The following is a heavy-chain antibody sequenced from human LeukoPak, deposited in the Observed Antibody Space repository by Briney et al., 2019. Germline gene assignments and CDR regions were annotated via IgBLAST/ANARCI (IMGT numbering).Heavy chain of an antibody. CDR3: ARDPSRSGSYRYYYYMDV. V-gene: IGHV4-61*02. J-gene: IGHJ6*03. Sequence: SETLSLTCTVSGASNSSGSYYWSWIRQPAGKGLEWIGRIYTSGSTNYNPSLKSRVTISVDTSKNQFSLKLSSVTAADTAVYYCARDPSRSGSYRYYYYMDVWGKGTTVTISS. CDR1: GASNSSGSYY. D-gene: IGHD3-10*01. CDR2: IYTSGST.